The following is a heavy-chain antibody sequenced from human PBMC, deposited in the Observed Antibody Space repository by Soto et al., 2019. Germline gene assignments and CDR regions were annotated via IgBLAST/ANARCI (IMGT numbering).Heavy chain of an antibody. V-gene: IGHV4-39*01. CDR2: IYYSGST. CDR3: ARHDYGGFGL. Sequence: SETLSLTCTVSGGSISSGGYYWSWIRQPPGKGLEWIGSIYYSGSTYYNPSLKSRVTISVDTSKNQFSLKLSSVTAADTAVYYCARHDYGGFGLWGQGTLVTVSS. D-gene: IGHD4-17*01. J-gene: IGHJ4*02. CDR1: GGSISSGGYY.